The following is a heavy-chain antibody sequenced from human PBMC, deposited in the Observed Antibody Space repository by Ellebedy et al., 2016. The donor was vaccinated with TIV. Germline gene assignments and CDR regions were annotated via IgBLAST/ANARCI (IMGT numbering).Heavy chain of an antibody. CDR1: SDSIISGGYF. CDR2: IYHSGST. J-gene: IGHJ4*02. V-gene: IGHV4-31*03. D-gene: IGHD2/OR15-2a*01. CDR3: ARGLYSTFHIDN. Sequence: LRLSCTVSSDSIISGGYFWTWIRQFPGKGLEWIASIYHSGSTNYNPSLKIRVTISIDTSKKQFSLKMHSVTAADTAVYFCARGLYSTFHIDNWGQGTVVIVSS.